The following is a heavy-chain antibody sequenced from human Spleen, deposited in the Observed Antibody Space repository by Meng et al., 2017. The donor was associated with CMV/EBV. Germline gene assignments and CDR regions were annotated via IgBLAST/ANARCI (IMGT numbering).Heavy chain of an antibody. CDR3: ARESVGVGSSWYVDY. CDR2: INHSGST. CDR1: GGSFSGYY. J-gene: IGHJ4*02. D-gene: IGHD6-6*01. Sequence: GSLRLSCAVYGGSFSGYYWSWIRQPPGKGLEWIGEINHSGSTNYNPSLKSRVTISVDTSKNQFSLKLSSVTAADTAMYYCARESVGVGSSWYVDYWGQGTLVTVSS. V-gene: IGHV4-34*01.